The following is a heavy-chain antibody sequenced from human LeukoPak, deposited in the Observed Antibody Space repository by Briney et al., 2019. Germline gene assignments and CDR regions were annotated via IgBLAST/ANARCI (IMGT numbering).Heavy chain of an antibody. V-gene: IGHV4-34*01. CDR1: GGSFRNYW. J-gene: IGHJ5*01. CDR3: VRGGYWTFDS. CDR2: IHDSGRT. D-gene: IGHD3-22*01. Sequence: SETLSLTCAVYGGSFRNYWWTWIRQPPGKGLEWIGEIHDSGRTNYNPSLKSRVTISVDTSKNQFSLKLSSVIAADTAVYFRVRGGYWTFDSWGQGILVTVSS.